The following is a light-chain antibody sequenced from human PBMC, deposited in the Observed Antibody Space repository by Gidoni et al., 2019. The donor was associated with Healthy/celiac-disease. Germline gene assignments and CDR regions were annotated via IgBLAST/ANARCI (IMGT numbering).Light chain of an antibody. Sequence: SYELTQPPPLSGSPGQTASITCPGDKLGDKYACWYQQKPGQSPVLVIYQDSKRPSGIPERFSGSNSGNTATLTISGTQAMDEADYYCQAWDSSTAVVFGGGTKLTVL. CDR2: QDS. CDR3: QAWDSSTAVV. V-gene: IGLV3-1*01. J-gene: IGLJ2*01. CDR1: KLGDKY.